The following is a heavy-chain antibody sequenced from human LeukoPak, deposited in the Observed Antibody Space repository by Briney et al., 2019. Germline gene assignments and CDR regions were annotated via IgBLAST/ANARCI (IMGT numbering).Heavy chain of an antibody. Sequence: GASVKVSCKASGYTFTGYYMHWVRQAPGQGLEWMGWINPNSGGTNYAQKFQGRVTISWDTSISTAYMELSRLRSDDTAVYYCARAWYYYGWGSYYNLSSYWGYYYYYMDVWGKGTAVTTSS. CDR3: ARAWYYYGWGSYYNLSSYWGYYYYYMDV. CDR2: INPNSGGT. D-gene: IGHD3-10*01. V-gene: IGHV1-2*02. CDR1: GYTFTGYY. J-gene: IGHJ6*03.